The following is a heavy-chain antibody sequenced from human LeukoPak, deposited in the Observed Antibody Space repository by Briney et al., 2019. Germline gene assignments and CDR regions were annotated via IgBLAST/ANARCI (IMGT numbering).Heavy chain of an antibody. CDR1: GGSISSYY. CDR2: IYYSGST. D-gene: IGHD1-26*01. V-gene: IGHV4-59*01. CDR3: ARDREFSGSYPDAFDI. J-gene: IGHJ3*02. Sequence: SETLSLTCTVSGGSISSYYWSWIRQPPGKELEWIGYIYYSGSTNYNPSLKSRVAMSVDTSKNQFSLKLRSVTAADTAVYYCARDREFSGSYPDAFDIWGQGRMVTVSS.